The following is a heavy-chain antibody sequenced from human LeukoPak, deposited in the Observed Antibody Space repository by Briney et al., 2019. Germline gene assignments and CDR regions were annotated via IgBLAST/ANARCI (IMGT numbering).Heavy chain of an antibody. J-gene: IGHJ6*03. CDR3: AKDRDYYYFYYYMDV. D-gene: IGHD3-3*01. V-gene: IGHV3-9*01. Sequence: HPGRSLRLSCAGSGFTFDDYAMHWVRQAPGKGLEWVSGISWNSGTIGYADSVKGRFTISRDNAKNSLYLQMNNLRAEDTALYYCAKDRDYYYFYYYMDVWGKGTTVTVSS. CDR1: GFTFDDYA. CDR2: ISWNSGTI.